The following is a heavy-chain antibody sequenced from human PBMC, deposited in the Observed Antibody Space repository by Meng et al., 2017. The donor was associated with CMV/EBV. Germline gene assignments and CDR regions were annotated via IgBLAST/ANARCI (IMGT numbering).Heavy chain of an antibody. D-gene: IGHD4-23*01. J-gene: IGHJ4*02. V-gene: IGHV3-66*02. CDR1: GFTVSSNY. CDR3: ARAGGYGGNSNYFDY. Sequence: GESLKISCAASGFTVSSNYMSWVRQAPGKGLEWVSVIYSGGSTYYADSVKGRFTISRDNSKNTLYLQMNSLRAEDTAVYYCARAGGYGGNSNYFDYWGQGTLVTVS. CDR2: IYSGGST.